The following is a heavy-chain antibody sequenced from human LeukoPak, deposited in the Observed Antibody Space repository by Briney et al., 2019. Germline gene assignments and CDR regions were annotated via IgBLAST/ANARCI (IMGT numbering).Heavy chain of an antibody. CDR3: AKPGLRYFDRSDY. Sequence: GGSLRLSCAASGFTFSSYGMHWVRQAPGKGLEWVAVISYDGSNKYYADSVKGRFTISRDNSKNTLYLQMNSLRAEDTAVYYCAKPGLRYFDRSDYRGQGTLVTVSP. CDR2: ISYDGSNK. V-gene: IGHV3-30*18. J-gene: IGHJ4*02. D-gene: IGHD3-9*01. CDR1: GFTFSSYG.